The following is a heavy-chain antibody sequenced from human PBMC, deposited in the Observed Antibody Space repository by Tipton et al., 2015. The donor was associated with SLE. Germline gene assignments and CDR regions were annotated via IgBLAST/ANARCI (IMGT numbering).Heavy chain of an antibody. V-gene: IGHV3-33*06. D-gene: IGHD4-17*01. CDR3: AKDGEDYGDSWVDY. CDR2: IWFDGSHA. Sequence: SLRLSCEASGFTFSSFGINWVRQVPGKGPEWVAVIWFDGSHAYYADSVKGRFTISRDNAKNTLYLQLNSLRPEDTAVYFCAKDGEDYGDSWVDYWGQGTLVTVSS. J-gene: IGHJ4*02. CDR1: GFTFSSFG.